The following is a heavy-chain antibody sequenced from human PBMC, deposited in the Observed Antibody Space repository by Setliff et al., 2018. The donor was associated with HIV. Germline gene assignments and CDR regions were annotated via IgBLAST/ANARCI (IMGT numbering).Heavy chain of an antibody. CDR3: ARKGLRVIQLERRRSAFDI. D-gene: IGHD1-1*01. CDR1: GGSFSDFY. J-gene: IGHJ3*02. Sequence: PSETLSLTCAVYGGSFSDFYWSWIRQPPGKGLEWVGEVNHRGSTYYNPSLKSRVTIPVDTSKNQFSLKLTSVTAADTALYSCARKGLRVIQLERRRSAFDIWGQGTMVTVSS. V-gene: IGHV4-34*01. CDR2: VNHRGST.